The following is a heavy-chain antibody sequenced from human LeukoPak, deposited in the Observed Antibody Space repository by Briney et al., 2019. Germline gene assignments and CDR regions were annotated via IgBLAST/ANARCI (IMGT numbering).Heavy chain of an antibody. CDR1: GYRFTGYY. D-gene: IGHD5-18*01. CDR2: INLNSGGT. V-gene: IGHV1-2*02. J-gene: IGHJ3*02. CDR3: AREGDTAMVSDAFDI. Sequence: VASVKVSCKASGYRFTGYYMHWVRQAPGQGLEWMGWINLNSGGTNYAQKLQGRVALTRDTSINTAYMDLSRLRSDDTAVYYCAREGDTAMVSDAFDIWGQGTMVTVSS.